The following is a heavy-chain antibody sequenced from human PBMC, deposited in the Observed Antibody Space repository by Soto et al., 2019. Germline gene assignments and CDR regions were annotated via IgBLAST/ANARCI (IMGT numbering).Heavy chain of an antibody. CDR1: GFTFSSYA. CDR3: AKGLRFLEWFPFIPFDP. Sequence: HPGGSLRLSCAASGFTFSSYAMSWVRQAPGKGLEWVSAISGSGGSTYYADSVKGRFTISRDNSKNTLYLQMNSLRAEDTAVYYCAKGLRFLEWFPFIPFDPWGQGTLVTVSS. V-gene: IGHV3-23*01. J-gene: IGHJ5*02. CDR2: ISGSGGST. D-gene: IGHD3-3*01.